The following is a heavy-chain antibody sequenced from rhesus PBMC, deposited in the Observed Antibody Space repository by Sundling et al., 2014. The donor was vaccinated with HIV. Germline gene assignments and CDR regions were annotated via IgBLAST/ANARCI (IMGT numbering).Heavy chain of an antibody. CDR3: ARPREYRYNYDY. Sequence: QVQLQESGPGLVKPSETLSLTCAVSGGSFSAYYWNFIRQPPGKGLEWIGSVYGGSGSNYLNPSLKSRVTLSVDTSKNQFSLKLSSVTAADTAVYYCARPREYRYNYDYWGRGTSWSPS. D-gene: IGHD5-12*01. J-gene: IGHJ4*01. V-gene: IGHV4-165*01. CDR2: VYGGSGSN. CDR1: GGSFSAYY.